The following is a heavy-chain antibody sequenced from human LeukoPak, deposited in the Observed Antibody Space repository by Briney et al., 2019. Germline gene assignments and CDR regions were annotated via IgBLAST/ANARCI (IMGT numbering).Heavy chain of an antibody. CDR1: GGSISSYY. J-gene: IGHJ1*01. CDR3: ARATDGYIHH. CDR2: IYYSGST. D-gene: IGHD5-24*01. V-gene: IGHV4-59*01. Sequence: KASETLSLTCTVSGGSISSYYWSWIRQPPGKGLEWIGYIYYSGSTNYNPSLKSRVTISVDTSKNQFSLKLSSVTAADTAVYYCARATDGYIHHWGQGTLVTVSS.